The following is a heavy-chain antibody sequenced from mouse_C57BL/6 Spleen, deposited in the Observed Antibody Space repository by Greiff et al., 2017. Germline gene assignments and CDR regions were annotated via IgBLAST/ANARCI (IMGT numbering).Heavy chain of an antibody. D-gene: IGHD4-1*02. Sequence: EVKLMESGGGLVKPGGSLKLSCAASGFTFSSYAMSWVRQTPEKRLEWVATISDGGSYTYYPDNVKGRFTISRDNAKNNLYLQMSHLKSEDTAMYYCARDLQLGRYFDYWGQGTTLTVSS. J-gene: IGHJ2*01. CDR3: ARDLQLGRYFDY. CDR1: GFTFSSYA. CDR2: ISDGGSYT. V-gene: IGHV5-4*01.